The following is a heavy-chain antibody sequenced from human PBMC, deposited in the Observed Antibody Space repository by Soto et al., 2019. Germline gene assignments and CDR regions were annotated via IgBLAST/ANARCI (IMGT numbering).Heavy chain of an antibody. J-gene: IGHJ6*02. D-gene: IGHD4-17*01. CDR1: GFTFSSYA. Sequence: PGGSLRLSCAASGFTFSSYAMSWVRQAPGKGLEWVSAISGSGGSTYYADSVKGRFTISRDNSKNTLYLQMNSLRAEDTAVYYCAKDTDLTIYYYYGMDVWGQGTTVTVSS. V-gene: IGHV3-23*01. CDR2: ISGSGGST. CDR3: AKDTDLTIYYYYGMDV.